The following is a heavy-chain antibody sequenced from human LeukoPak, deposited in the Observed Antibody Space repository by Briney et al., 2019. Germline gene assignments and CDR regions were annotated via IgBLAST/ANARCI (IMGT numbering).Heavy chain of an antibody. CDR3: ARARRMVRGDILDY. J-gene: IGHJ4*02. CDR1: RFTFSSYS. Sequence: GGSLRLSCAASRFTFSSYSMNWVRQAPGKGLEWVSSISSTGSYIYYADSVKGRFTISRDNAKNSVHLQMNSLRAEDTAVFYCARARRMVRGDILDYWGQGTLVTVSS. CDR2: ISSTGSYI. D-gene: IGHD3-10*01. V-gene: IGHV3-21*01.